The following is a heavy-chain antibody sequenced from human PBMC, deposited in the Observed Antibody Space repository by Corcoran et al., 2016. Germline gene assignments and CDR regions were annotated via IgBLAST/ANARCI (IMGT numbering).Heavy chain of an antibody. J-gene: IGHJ3*02. D-gene: IGHD6-19*01. CDR2: IYPGDSDT. CDR3: ARDLSPPGQWLASAFDI. CDR1: GYSFTSYW. V-gene: IGHV5-51*01. Sequence: EVQLVQSGAEVKKPGESLKISCKGSGYSFTSYWIGWVRQMPGKGLEWMGIIYPGDSDTRYSPSFQGQVTISADKSISTAYLQWSSLKASDTAVYYCARDLSPPGQWLASAFDIWGQGTMVTVSS.